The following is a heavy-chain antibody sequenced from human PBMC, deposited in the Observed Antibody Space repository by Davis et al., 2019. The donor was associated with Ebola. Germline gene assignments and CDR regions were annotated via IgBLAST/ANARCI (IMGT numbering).Heavy chain of an antibody. CDR1: GFTVSSNY. V-gene: IGHV3-30-3*01. CDR2: ISYDGSNE. Sequence: PGGSLRLSCAASGFTVSSNYMSWVRQAPGKGLEWVAVISYDGSNEYYADSVKGRFTFSRDNSKNTLYLQMNSLRAEDTAVYYCARDSKAGIVGANIAYWGQGTLVTVSS. CDR3: ARDSKAGIVGANIAY. J-gene: IGHJ4*02. D-gene: IGHD1-26*01.